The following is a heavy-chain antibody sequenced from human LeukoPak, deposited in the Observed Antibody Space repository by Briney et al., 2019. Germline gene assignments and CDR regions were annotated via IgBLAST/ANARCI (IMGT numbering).Heavy chain of an antibody. CDR2: IWYDGSNK. J-gene: IGHJ4*02. CDR1: GFTFSSYG. D-gene: IGHD4-17*01. CDR3: ARDRASAVTTLFDY. Sequence: GGSLRLSCAASGFTFSSYGMHWVRQAPGKGLEWVAVIWYDGSNKYYTDSVKGRFTISRDNSKDTLYLQMNSLRAEDTAVYYCARDRASAVTTLFDYWGQGTLVTVSS. V-gene: IGHV3-33*01.